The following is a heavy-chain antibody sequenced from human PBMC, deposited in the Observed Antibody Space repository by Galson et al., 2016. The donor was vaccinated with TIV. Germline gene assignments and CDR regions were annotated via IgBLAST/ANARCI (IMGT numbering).Heavy chain of an antibody. D-gene: IGHD3-3*01. V-gene: IGHV3-23*01. CDR1: GFSFSNYA. CDR2: IGGSGGSP. Sequence: SLRLSCAASGFSFSNYAMSWVRQAPGRGLEWVSGIGGSGGSPNYGDSVKGRFTISRDNSKNILYLQMNSLRAEDTAVYYCAKRPIITIFGAGSNYCDSLGQGTLVTVSS. CDR3: AKRPIITIFGAGSNYCDS. J-gene: IGHJ4*02.